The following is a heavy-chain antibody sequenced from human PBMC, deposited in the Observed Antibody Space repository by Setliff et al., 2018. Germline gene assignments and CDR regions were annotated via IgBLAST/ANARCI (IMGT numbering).Heavy chain of an antibody. CDR1: GYSISSGYY. Sequence: SETLSLTCAVSGYSISSGYYWGWIRQPPGKGLEWIGSIYHSGSTYYNPSLKSRVTISVDTSKNQFSLKLSSVTAADTAVYYCARLWPRSTSRYYYYGMDVWGQGATVTVSS. CDR3: ARLWPRSTSRYYYYGMDV. D-gene: IGHD2-2*01. J-gene: IGHJ6*02. V-gene: IGHV4-38-2*01. CDR2: IYHSGST.